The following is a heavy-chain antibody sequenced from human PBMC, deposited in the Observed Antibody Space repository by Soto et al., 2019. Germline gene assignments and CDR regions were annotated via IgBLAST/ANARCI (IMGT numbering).Heavy chain of an antibody. CDR3: TTAHSSSWYMGIEN. V-gene: IGHV3-15*01. D-gene: IGHD6-13*01. CDR2: IQSKTDGGTT. J-gene: IGHJ4*02. Sequence: GGSLRLSCAASGVTFNKAWMNWVRQAPGKGLEWVGRIQSKTDGGTTNYAAPVKGRFIISRDDSKNMLYLQMNSLKSEDTAVYYCTTAHSSSWYMGIENWGQGTLVTVSS. CDR1: GVTFNKAW.